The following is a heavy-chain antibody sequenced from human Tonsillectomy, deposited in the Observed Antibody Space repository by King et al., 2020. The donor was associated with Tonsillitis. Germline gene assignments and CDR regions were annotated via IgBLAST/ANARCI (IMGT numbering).Heavy chain of an antibody. J-gene: IGHJ4*02. CDR1: GGSISSSSYY. CDR2: IYYSGST. CDR3: ARLSLPYYYDSGGYYFDY. V-gene: IGHV4-39*01. D-gene: IGHD3-22*01. Sequence: LQLQESGPGLVKPSETLSLTCTVSGGSISSSSYYWGWIRQPPGKGLEWIGSIYYSGSTYYNPSLKSRVTISVDTSKNQFSLKLSSVTAADTAVYYCARLSLPYYYDSGGYYFDYWGQGTLVTVSS.